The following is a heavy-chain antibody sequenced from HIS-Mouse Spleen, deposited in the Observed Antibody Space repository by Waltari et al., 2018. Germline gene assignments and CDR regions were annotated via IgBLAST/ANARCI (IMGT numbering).Heavy chain of an antibody. Sequence: QLQLQESGPGLVKPSETLSLTCTVSGGPISSSRYYWAWVRQPPGKGLEWIGCIYYRGSTYYNPSLKSRVTISVDTSKNQFSLKLSSVTAADTAVYYCAREIPYSSSWYDWYFDLWGRGTLVTVSS. V-gene: IGHV4-39*07. CDR1: GGPISSSRYY. CDR3: AREIPYSSSWYDWYFDL. J-gene: IGHJ2*01. CDR2: IYYRGST. D-gene: IGHD6-13*01.